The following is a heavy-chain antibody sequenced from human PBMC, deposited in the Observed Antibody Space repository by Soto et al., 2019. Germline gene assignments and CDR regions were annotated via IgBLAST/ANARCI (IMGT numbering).Heavy chain of an antibody. V-gene: IGHV3-30-3*01. CDR2: ISYDGSNK. D-gene: IGHD3-22*01. J-gene: IGHJ4*02. Sequence: GGSLRLSCAASGFTFSSYAMHWVRQAPGKGLEWVAVISYDGSNKYYADSVKGRFTISRDNSKNTLYLQMNSLRAEDTAVYYCARDGQVTYYYDSSGYYLDYRGQGTPVTVSS. CDR3: ARDGQVTYYYDSSGYYLDY. CDR1: GFTFSSYA.